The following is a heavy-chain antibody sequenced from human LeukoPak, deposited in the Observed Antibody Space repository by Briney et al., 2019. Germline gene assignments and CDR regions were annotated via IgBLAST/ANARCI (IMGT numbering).Heavy chain of an antibody. CDR2: IKQDGSEK. J-gene: IGHJ4*02. Sequence: GGSLRLSCAASGFTFSSYEMNWVRQAPGKGLEWVANIKQDGSEKYYVDSVKGRFTISRDNAKNSLYLQMNSLRAEDTAVYYCARGYPYDYVWGSYRYQDDYWGQGTLVTVSS. V-gene: IGHV3-7*01. CDR3: ARGYPYDYVWGSYRYQDDY. D-gene: IGHD3-16*02. CDR1: GFTFSSYE.